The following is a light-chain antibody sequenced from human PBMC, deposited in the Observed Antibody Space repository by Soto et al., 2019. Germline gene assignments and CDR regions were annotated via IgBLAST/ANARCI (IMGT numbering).Light chain of an antibody. Sequence: EIVMTQSPATLSVSPGERATLSYRASQSVSSNLAWYQQKPGQAPRLLIYDASTRATGIPARFSGSGSGTEFTLTISSLQSEDFAVYYCQQYNNWPRTFGQGTKLEIK. CDR1: QSVSSN. J-gene: IGKJ2*01. CDR3: QQYNNWPRT. CDR2: DAS. V-gene: IGKV3-15*01.